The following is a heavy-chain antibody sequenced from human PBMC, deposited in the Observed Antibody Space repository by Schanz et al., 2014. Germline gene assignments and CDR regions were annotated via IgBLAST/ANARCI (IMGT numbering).Heavy chain of an antibody. CDR1: GFTFSSYS. Sequence: EVQLVESGGGLVKPGGSLRLSCAASGFTFSSYSVNWVLQAPGKGLQWVSSISSSSSYIYYADSVKGRFTISRDNAKNSLYLQMNSLRAEDTAVYYCARARELLRGQYYFDYWGQGSLVTVSS. CDR2: ISSSSSYI. D-gene: IGHD1-26*01. J-gene: IGHJ4*02. CDR3: ARARELLRGQYYFDY. V-gene: IGHV3-21*01.